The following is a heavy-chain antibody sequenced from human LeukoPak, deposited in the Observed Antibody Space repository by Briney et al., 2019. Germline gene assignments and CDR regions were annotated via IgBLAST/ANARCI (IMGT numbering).Heavy chain of an antibody. Sequence: SETLSLTCTVPGGSISSYYWSWIRQPPGKGLEWIGYIYYSGSTNYNPSLKSRVTISVDTSKNQFSLKLSSVTAADTAVYYCARDKDYGDYPYYYYGMDVWGKGTTVTVSS. CDR3: ARDKDYGDYPYYYYGMDV. J-gene: IGHJ6*04. V-gene: IGHV4-59*01. D-gene: IGHD4-17*01. CDR2: IYYSGST. CDR1: GGSISSYY.